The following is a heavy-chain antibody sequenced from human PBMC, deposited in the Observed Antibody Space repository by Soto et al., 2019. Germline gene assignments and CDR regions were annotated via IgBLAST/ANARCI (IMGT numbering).Heavy chain of an antibody. V-gene: IGHV2-70*01. Sequence: GSGPTLVNPTQTLTLTCNFSGFSLSTSGMCVSWIRQPPGKALEWLALIDWDDDKYYSTSLKTRLTISKGTSKNQVVLTMTNMDPVDTATYYCARIDGTRAGYGMDVWGQGTTVTVSS. CDR3: ARIDGTRAGYGMDV. CDR2: IDWDDDK. CDR1: GFSLSTSGMC. D-gene: IGHD6-19*01. J-gene: IGHJ6*02.